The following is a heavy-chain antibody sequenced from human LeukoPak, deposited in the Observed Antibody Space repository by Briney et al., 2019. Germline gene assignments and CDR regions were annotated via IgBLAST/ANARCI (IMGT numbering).Heavy chain of an antibody. D-gene: IGHD3-9*01. Sequence: PGGPLRLSCTASGFTVRTNYMSWVRQAPGKGLEWVSVIYSSGDTYFADSVKGRFTISRDDSKNTLYLQMNSLRAEDTAVYFCARAYYDILTTDSWGQGTLVSVSS. CDR1: GFTVRTNY. J-gene: IGHJ4*02. V-gene: IGHV3-66*01. CDR3: ARAYYDILTTDS. CDR2: IYSSGDT.